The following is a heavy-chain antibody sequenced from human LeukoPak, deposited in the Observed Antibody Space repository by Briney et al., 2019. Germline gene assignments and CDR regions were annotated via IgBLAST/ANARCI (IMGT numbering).Heavy chain of an antibody. CDR3: ARDRTYGYDYGGNDY. Sequence: ASVKVSCKASGYTFTSYGISWVRQAPGQGLEWMGWISAYNGNTNYAQKLQGRVTMTKDKSTSTAYMELRSLRYDDTAVYYCARDRTYGYDYGGNDYWGQGTLVSVSS. CDR2: ISAYNGNT. J-gene: IGHJ4*02. D-gene: IGHD4-23*01. CDR1: GYTFTSYG. V-gene: IGHV1-18*01.